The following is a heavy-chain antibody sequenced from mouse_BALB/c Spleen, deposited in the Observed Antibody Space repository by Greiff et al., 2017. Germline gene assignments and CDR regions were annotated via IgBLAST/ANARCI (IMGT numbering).Heavy chain of an antibody. Sequence: EVQLQQSGGDLVKPGGSLKLSCAASGFTFSSYGMSWVRQTPDKRLEWVATISSGGSYTYYPDSVKGRFTISRDNAKNTLYLQMSSLKSEDTAMYYCARHITTATTAWFAYWGQGTLVTVSA. D-gene: IGHD1-2*01. CDR3: ARHITTATTAWFAY. CDR1: GFTFSSYG. V-gene: IGHV5-6*01. CDR2: ISSGGSYT. J-gene: IGHJ3*01.